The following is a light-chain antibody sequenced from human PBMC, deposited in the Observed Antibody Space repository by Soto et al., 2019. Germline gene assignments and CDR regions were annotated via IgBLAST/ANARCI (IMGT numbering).Light chain of an antibody. CDR2: DAS. CDR1: EDVSSK. Sequence: IFMTQSPATLSVSPGGRATLSCRASEDVSSKLAWYQQKPGLPPRLVIYDASTRATGIPGRFSGSGSGKDFTLTISGLQSEDFAIYYCQRYNNWPLTFGGGTKVESK. J-gene: IGKJ4*01. V-gene: IGKV3-15*01. CDR3: QRYNNWPLT.